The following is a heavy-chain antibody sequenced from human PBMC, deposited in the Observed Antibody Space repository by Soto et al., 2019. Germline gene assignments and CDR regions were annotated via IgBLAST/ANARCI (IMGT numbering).Heavy chain of an antibody. J-gene: IGHJ6*02. CDR3: AKGPALAVTLSYHYYGMDI. CDR1: GFTFSNYG. V-gene: IGHV3-30*18. D-gene: IGHD2-21*02. CDR2: ISYDDSNT. Sequence: QVQLVESGGGVVQPGRSLRLSCAASGFTFSNYGMHWVRQAPGKGLEWVAVISYDDSNTYYADSVKCRFTITRDNSKNPLYLQMHSLRAEATAAYYCAKGPALAVTLSYHYYGMDIWCQGTTVTVSS.